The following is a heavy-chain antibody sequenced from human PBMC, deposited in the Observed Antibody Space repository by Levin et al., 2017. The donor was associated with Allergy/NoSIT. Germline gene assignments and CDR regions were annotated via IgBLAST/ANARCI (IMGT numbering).Heavy chain of an antibody. V-gene: IGHV4-4*02. D-gene: IGHD6-13*01. CDR1: GASINSSHW. J-gene: IGHJ4*02. CDR3: ATSLAPGGY. Sequence: GSLRLSCAVSGASINSSHWWSWVRQPPGKGLEWIGEIYHSGISNINPSLKNRVTISVDKSKSQFSLKLTSVTVADTAVYYCATSLAPGGYWGQGTLVTVSS. CDR2: IYHSGIS.